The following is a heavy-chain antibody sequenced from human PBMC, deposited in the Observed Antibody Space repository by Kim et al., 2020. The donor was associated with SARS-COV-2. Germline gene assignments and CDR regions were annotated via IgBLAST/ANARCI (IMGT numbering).Heavy chain of an antibody. Sequence: GGSLRLSCAASGFTFSSYAMSWVRQAPGKGLEWVSAISGSGGSTYYADSVKGRFTISRDNSKNTLYLQMNSLRAEDTAVYYCAKPPSFVAAPVDWFDPWGQGTLVTVSS. CDR1: GFTFSSYA. CDR2: ISGSGGST. V-gene: IGHV3-23*01. J-gene: IGHJ5*02. CDR3: AKPPSFVAAPVDWFDP. D-gene: IGHD6-6*01.